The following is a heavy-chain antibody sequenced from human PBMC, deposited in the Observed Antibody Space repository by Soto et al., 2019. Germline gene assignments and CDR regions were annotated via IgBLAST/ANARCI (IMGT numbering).Heavy chain of an antibody. CDR1: GFTFSNHG. CDR2: IPDDGINK. D-gene: IGHD3-3*01. V-gene: IGHV3-30*18. J-gene: IGHJ6*02. Sequence: GGSLRLSCAASGFTFSNHGMHWVRQAPGKGLEWVAVIPDDGINKYYADSVKGRFTISRDNSKNTLYLQMNSLRAEDTAVYYCAKGLQDSGITIFGVPYIRVPLDVWGQGTPATVS. CDR3: AKGLQDSGITIFGVPYIRVPLDV.